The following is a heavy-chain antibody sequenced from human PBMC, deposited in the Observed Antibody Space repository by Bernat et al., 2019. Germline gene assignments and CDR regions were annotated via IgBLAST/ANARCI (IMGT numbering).Heavy chain of an antibody. Sequence: QVQLQESGPGLVKLSETLSLTCDVSGASINSYWWSWVRQPPGKGLEWIGEIEHGGATNYNPSLKSRVTISVDKSKNQFSLKLSSVTDADTALYYCARNGAYCIEVWGQGTTVTVS. CDR2: IEHGGAT. D-gene: IGHD2-21*01. V-gene: IGHV4-4*02. J-gene: IGHJ6*02. CDR3: ARNGAYCIEV. CDR1: GASINSYW.